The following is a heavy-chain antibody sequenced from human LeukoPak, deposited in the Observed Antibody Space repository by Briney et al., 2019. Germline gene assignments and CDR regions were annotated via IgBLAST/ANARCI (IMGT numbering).Heavy chain of an antibody. J-gene: IGHJ4*02. D-gene: IGHD6-13*01. CDR1: GFTFSSYG. Sequence: GGSLRLSCAASGFTFSSYGMHWVRQAPGKGLEWVAVISYDGSNKYYADSVKGRFTISRDNSKNTLYLQMNSLRAEDTAVYYCAKAGYSSTGTDYWGQGTLVTVSS. CDR2: ISYDGSNK. CDR3: AKAGYSSTGTDY. V-gene: IGHV3-30*18.